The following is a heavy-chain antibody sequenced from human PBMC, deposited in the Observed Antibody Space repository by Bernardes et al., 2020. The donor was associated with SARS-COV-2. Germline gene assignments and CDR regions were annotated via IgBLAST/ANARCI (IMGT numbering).Heavy chain of an antibody. J-gene: IGHJ4*02. CDR1: GFTFSSYG. D-gene: IGHD6-13*01. CDR3: AKSALYSSSWYFHY. CDR2: ISYDGSNK. V-gene: IGHV3-30*18. Sequence: GGSLRLSCAASGFTFSSYGMHWVRQAPGKGLEWVAVISYDGSNKYYADSVKGRFTISRDNSKNTLYLQMNSLRAEDTAVYYCAKSALYSSSWYFHYWGQGTLVTVSS.